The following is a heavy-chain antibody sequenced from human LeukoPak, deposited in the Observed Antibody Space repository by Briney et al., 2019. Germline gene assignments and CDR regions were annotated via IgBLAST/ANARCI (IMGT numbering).Heavy chain of an antibody. J-gene: IGHJ4*02. CDR1: GFTFSSCG. D-gene: IGHD1-1*01. CDR2: ISYDGSDR. Sequence: PGKSLRLSCVASGFTFSSCGKHWVRQAPGKGPEWVAVISYDGSDRYYANFVKGRFTISRDNSKNTLFLQTNSMRPEDTAVYYCAKGVSRGVDPTGLEYWGQGTLVTVSS. CDR3: AKGVSRGVDPTGLEY. V-gene: IGHV3-30*18.